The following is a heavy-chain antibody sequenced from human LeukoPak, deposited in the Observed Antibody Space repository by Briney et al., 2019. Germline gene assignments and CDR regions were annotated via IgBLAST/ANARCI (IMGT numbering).Heavy chain of an antibody. CDR3: ARPGHYDILTGYYTGAFDI. CDR1: GCSFTSYW. CDR2: IYPGDSDT. J-gene: IGHJ3*02. D-gene: IGHD3-9*01. V-gene: IGHV5-51*01. Sequence: GESLKISCKGSGCSFTSYWIGWVRQMPGKGLEWMGIIYPGDSDTRHSPSFQGQVTISADKSISTAYLQWSSLKASDTAMYYCARPGHYDILTGYYTGAFDIWGQGTMVTVSS.